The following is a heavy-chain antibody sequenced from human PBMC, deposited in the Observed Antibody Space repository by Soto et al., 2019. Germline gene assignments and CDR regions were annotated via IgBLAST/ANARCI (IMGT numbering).Heavy chain of an antibody. CDR3: AGDPSGIAAEGWLDP. V-gene: IGHV4-31*03. D-gene: IGHD6-13*01. J-gene: IGHJ5*02. Sequence: QVQLQESGPGLVKPSQTLSLTCTVSGGAIRSGGYHWSWIRQHPGKGLEWLWYIYYSGRTYYHPSLKSRVTISVATSTSESALKPRSVTVAATAVYYCAGDPSGIAAEGWLDPWGPGTPVAVSS. CDR1: GGAIRSGGYH. CDR2: IYYSGRT.